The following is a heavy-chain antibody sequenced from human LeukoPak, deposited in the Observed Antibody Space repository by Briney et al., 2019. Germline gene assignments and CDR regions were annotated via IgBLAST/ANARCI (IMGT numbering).Heavy chain of an antibody. D-gene: IGHD1-14*01. CDR2: IYYSGSS. Sequence: SEALSVTCIVSRDSFSSYYWRWIRQHPGKGLEWIGYIYYSGSSNYNPSLKSRVTMSVDTSKSQCSLKVSSVTASDTAVYYYARTEYYCDHWGQGTLVTVSS. CDR1: RDSFSSYY. CDR3: ARTEYYCDH. J-gene: IGHJ4*02. V-gene: IGHV4-59*01.